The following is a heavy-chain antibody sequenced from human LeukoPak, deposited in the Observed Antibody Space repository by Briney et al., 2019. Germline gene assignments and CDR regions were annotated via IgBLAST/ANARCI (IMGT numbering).Heavy chain of an antibody. V-gene: IGHV4-34*01. CDR2: INHSGST. CDR3: ARAPYCSSTSCYGGGYFDY. CDR1: GGSFSGYY. J-gene: IGHJ4*02. D-gene: IGHD2-2*01. Sequence: PSETLSLTCAVYGGSFSGYYWSWIRRPPGKGLEWIGEINHSGSTNYNPSLKSRVTISVDTSKNQFSLRLSSVTAADTAVYYCARAPYCSSTSCYGGGYFDYWGQGTLVTVSS.